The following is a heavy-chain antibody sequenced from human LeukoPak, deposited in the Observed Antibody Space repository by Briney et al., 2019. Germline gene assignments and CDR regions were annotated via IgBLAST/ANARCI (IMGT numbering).Heavy chain of an antibody. V-gene: IGHV6-1*01. CDR3: ARFESGGSYSRGGYYYAMDV. Sequence: SQTLSLTCVISGDNVSSNSAAWNWIRQSPSRGLEWLGRTYFRSKWYTSYAVSVKGRITLNTDTSKNQFSMQLNSVTPEDTAVYYCARFESGGSYSRGGYYYAMDVWGQGTTVTVSS. CDR1: GDNVSSNSAA. J-gene: IGHJ6*02. CDR2: TYFRSKWYT. D-gene: IGHD2-15*01.